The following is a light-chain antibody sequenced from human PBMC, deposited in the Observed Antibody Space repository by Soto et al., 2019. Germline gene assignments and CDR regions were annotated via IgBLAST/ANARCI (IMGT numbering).Light chain of an antibody. J-gene: IGLJ1*01. CDR1: SSDVGGYNY. CDR2: DVS. CDR3: SSYTSSSSYV. Sequence: QSVLTQPASVSGSPGQSLTISCTGTSSDVGGYNYVSWYQQHPGKATKLMIYDVSNRPSGVSNRFSGSKSGNTASLTISGLQAQDEADYYCSSYTSSSSYVFGTGTKVTVL. V-gene: IGLV2-14*01.